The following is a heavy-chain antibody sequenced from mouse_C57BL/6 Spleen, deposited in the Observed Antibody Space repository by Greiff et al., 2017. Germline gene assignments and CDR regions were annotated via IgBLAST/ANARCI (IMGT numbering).Heavy chain of an antibody. V-gene: IGHV1-59*01. D-gene: IGHD1-1*01. Sequence: QVQLQQPGAELVRPGTSVKLSCKASGYTFTSYWMHWVKQRPGQGLEWIGVIDPSDSYTNYNQKFKGKATLTVDTSSSTAYMQLSSLTSEDSAVYYCARKDTTVAGGFDYWGQGTTLTVSS. CDR2: IDPSDSYT. CDR3: ARKDTTVAGGFDY. J-gene: IGHJ2*01. CDR1: GYTFTSYW.